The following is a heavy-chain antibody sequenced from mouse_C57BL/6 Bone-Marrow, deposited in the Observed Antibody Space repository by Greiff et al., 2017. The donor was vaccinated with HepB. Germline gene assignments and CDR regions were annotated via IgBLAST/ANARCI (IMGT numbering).Heavy chain of an antibody. CDR3: AREGDFYYGSSGKMDY. CDR1: GYAFSSSW. V-gene: IGHV1-82*01. D-gene: IGHD1-1*01. CDR2: IYPGDGDT. J-gene: IGHJ4*01. Sequence: QVQLQQSGPELVKPGASVKISCKASGYAFSSSWMNWVKQRPGKGLGWIGRIYPGDGDTNYNGKFKGKATLTADKSSSTAYMQLSSLTSEDSAVYFCAREGDFYYGSSGKMDYWGQGTSVTVSS.